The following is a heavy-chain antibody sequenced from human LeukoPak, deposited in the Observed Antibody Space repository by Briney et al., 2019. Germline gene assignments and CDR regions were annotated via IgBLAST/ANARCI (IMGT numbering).Heavy chain of an antibody. CDR3: AKDGGYNLPEDY. CDR2: ISGSGGST. J-gene: IGHJ4*02. Sequence: RAGGSLRLSCAASGFTFSSYAMSWVRQAPGKGLEWVSAISGSGGSTCYADSVKGRFTISRDNSKNTLYLQMNSLRAEDTAVYYCAKDGGYNLPEDYWGQGTLVTVSS. CDR1: GFTFSSYA. D-gene: IGHD5-24*01. V-gene: IGHV3-23*01.